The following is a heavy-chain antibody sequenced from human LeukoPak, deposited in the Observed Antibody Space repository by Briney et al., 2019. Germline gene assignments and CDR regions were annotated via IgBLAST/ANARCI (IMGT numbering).Heavy chain of an antibody. CDR3: ARSLDYLYGMDV. CDR1: GGSISSGSYY. D-gene: IGHD3/OR15-3a*01. Sequence: SQTLSLTCTVSGGSISSGSYYWSWIRQPAGTGLEWIGRIYTSGSTNYNPSLKSRATISVDTSKNQFSLKLSSVTAADTAVYYCARSLDYLYGMDVWGQGTTVTVSS. J-gene: IGHJ6*02. V-gene: IGHV4-61*02. CDR2: IYTSGST.